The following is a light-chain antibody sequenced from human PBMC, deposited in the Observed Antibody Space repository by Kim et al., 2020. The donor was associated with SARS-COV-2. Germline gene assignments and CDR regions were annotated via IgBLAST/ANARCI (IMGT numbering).Light chain of an antibody. CDR1: QYVTRG. V-gene: IGKV1-5*01. CDR3: HHRQA. J-gene: IGKJ1*01. CDR2: DAS. Sequence: DIQMTQSPSTLPASVGDRVTITCRATQYVTRGLAWYQQKPGRAPKLLIYDASTLDRGVPSRFRGSGSGTESTLTINSLQPDDFASYYCHHRQAFGQGTKVEIK.